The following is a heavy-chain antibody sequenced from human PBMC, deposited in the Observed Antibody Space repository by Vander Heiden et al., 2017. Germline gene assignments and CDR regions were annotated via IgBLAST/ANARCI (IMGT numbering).Heavy chain of an antibody. CDR2: ISSSSSYI. Sequence: EVQLVESGGGLVKPGGSLRLSCAASGFTFNSYSMHWVRQAPGKGLEWVSSISSSSSYIYYADSVKGRFTISRDNAKNSLYLQMNSLRAEDTAVYYCARDTLPFSRITGTADYGMDVWGQGTTVTVSS. D-gene: IGHD1-7*01. CDR3: ARDTLPFSRITGTADYGMDV. J-gene: IGHJ6*02. V-gene: IGHV3-21*01. CDR1: GFTFNSYS.